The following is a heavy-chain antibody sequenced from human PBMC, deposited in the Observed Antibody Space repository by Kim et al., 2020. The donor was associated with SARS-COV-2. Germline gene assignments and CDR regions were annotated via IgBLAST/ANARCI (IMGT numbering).Heavy chain of an antibody. D-gene: IGHD2-21*01. CDR3: ARGGDSRGDYYYGMDV. Sequence: SETLSLTCTVSGGSINSGGYYWSWIRQHPGKGLEWIGYIYSSGITYYNPSLKSPVTISVDTSKNPFSLKLTSVTAADTAVYYCARGGDSRGDYYYGMDVWGQGPTVSVSS. V-gene: IGHV4-31*01. J-gene: IGHJ6*02. CDR1: GGSINSGGYY. CDR2: IYSSGIT.